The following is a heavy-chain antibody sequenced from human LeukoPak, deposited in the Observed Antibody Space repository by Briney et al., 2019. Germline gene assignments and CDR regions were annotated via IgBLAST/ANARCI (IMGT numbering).Heavy chain of an antibody. CDR3: AKDALTIAVAGYFDY. D-gene: IGHD6-19*01. CDR2: ISGSGGST. Sequence: PGGSLRLSCAASGFTFSNYGMNWVRQAPGKGLEWVSAISGSGGSTYYADSVKGRFTISRDNSKNTLYLQMNSLRAEDTAVYYCAKDALTIAVAGYFDYWGQGTLVTVSS. V-gene: IGHV3-23*01. J-gene: IGHJ4*02. CDR1: GFTFSNYG.